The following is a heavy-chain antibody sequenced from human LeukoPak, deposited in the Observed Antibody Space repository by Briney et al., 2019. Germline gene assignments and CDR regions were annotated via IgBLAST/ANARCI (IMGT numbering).Heavy chain of an antibody. CDR2: LIGSSGAT. V-gene: IGHV3-23*01. Sequence: GGSLRLSCAASGFTFSNYAMNWVRQAPGKGLEWVAVLIGSSGATDYADSVKGRFTISRDNSENTLFLQMNSLRAEDTAIYYCAKGAYDYIEIAYFDYWGQGALVTVSS. CDR3: AKGAYDYIEIAYFDY. J-gene: IGHJ4*02. D-gene: IGHD5-12*01. CDR1: GFTFSNYA.